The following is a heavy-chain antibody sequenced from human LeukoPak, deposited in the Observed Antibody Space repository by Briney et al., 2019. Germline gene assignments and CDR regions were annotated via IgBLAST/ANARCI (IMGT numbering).Heavy chain of an antibody. CDR1: GFTFSNYA. CDR3: AKEEYGDYLLPTDY. D-gene: IGHD4-17*01. V-gene: IGHV3-23*01. Sequence: GGSLRLSCAASGFTFSNYAMSWVRQASGKGLEWVSAISSSGGSTYYADSVKGRFTISRDNSKNTLYLQMNSLRAEDTAVYYCAKEEYGDYLLPTDYWGQGTLVTVPS. J-gene: IGHJ4*02. CDR2: ISSSGGST.